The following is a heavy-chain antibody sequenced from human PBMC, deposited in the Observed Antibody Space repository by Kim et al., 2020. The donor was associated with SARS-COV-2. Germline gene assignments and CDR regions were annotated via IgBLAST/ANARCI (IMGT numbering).Heavy chain of an antibody. Sequence: GGSLRLSCTASGFTFSSYTFNWVRQAPGKLLEWVSSISSISSDIYYADSVKGRFTIARDNAKNSLYLQMNSLRAEDTAVYSCARDLVTTVFTYTMDVWGQGTTVTVCS. V-gene: IGHV3-21*04. J-gene: IGHJ6*02. CDR1: GFTFSSYT. CDR3: ARDLVTTVFTYTMDV. D-gene: IGHD1-1*01. CDR2: ISSISSDI.